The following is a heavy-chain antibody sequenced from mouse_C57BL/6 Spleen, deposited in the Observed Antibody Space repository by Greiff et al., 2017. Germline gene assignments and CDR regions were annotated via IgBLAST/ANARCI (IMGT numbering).Heavy chain of an antibody. Sequence: QVQLQQSGAELVKPGASVKISCKASGYAFSSYWMNWVKQRPGKGLEWIGQIYPGDGDTNYNGKFKGKATLTADKSSSTAYMQLSSLTSEDSAVYFCARGYDYDGDWYFDVWGTGTTVTVSS. V-gene: IGHV1-80*01. CDR2: IYPGDGDT. J-gene: IGHJ1*03. CDR3: ARGYDYDGDWYFDV. CDR1: GYAFSSYW. D-gene: IGHD2-4*01.